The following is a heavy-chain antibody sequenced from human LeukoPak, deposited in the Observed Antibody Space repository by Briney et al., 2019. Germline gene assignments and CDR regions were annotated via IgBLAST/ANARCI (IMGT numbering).Heavy chain of an antibody. CDR2: IKQDGSEK. Sequence: GGFLRLSCAASGFTFSSYWMSWVRQAPGKGLEWVANIKQDGSEKYYVDSVKGRFTISRDNAKDSLYLRMNSLRAEDTAVYYCARPGSDRLDTAMVFDYYYYYYMDVWGKGTTVTVSS. D-gene: IGHD5-18*01. V-gene: IGHV3-7*01. CDR1: GFTFSSYW. CDR3: ARPGSDRLDTAMVFDYYYYYYMDV. J-gene: IGHJ6*03.